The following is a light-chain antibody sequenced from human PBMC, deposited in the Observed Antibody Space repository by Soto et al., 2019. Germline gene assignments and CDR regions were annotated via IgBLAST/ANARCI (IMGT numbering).Light chain of an antibody. CDR3: SSYTSSSTLNYV. J-gene: IGLJ1*01. Sequence: QSVLTQPASVSGSPGQSITISCTGTSSDVGGYNYVSWYQHHPGKAPKLMIYEVSDRPSGVSNRFSGSKSGDTASLTISGLHTEDEADYYCSSYTSSSTLNYVFGTGTKVTVL. CDR2: EVS. CDR1: SSDVGGYNY. V-gene: IGLV2-14*01.